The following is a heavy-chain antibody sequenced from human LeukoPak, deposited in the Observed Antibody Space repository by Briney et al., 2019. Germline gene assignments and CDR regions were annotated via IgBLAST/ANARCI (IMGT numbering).Heavy chain of an antibody. CDR3: AKGGTTVVDY. CDR2: INGDGTTT. CDR1: GFTFSDYW. V-gene: IGHV3-74*01. Sequence: GGSLRLSCEASGFTFSDYWMHWVRQAPGKGLVWVSRINGDGTTTVYADSVKGRFTISRDNAKNTLYLQMNSLRAEDTAVYYCAKGGTTVVDYWGQGTLVTVSS. D-gene: IGHD4-23*01. J-gene: IGHJ4*02.